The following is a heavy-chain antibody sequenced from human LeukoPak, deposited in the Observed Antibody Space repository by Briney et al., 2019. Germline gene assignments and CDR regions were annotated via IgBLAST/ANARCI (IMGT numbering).Heavy chain of an antibody. D-gene: IGHD6-13*01. CDR2: INHSGST. J-gene: IGHJ5*02. V-gene: IGHV4-34*01. Sequence: PSETLSLTCAVYGGSFSGYYWSWIRQPPGKGLEWIGEINHSGSTNYNPSLKSRVTISVDTSKNQFSLKLSSVTAADTAVYYCARERGSSSWYGNWFDPWGRGTLVPVSS. CDR1: GGSFSGYY. CDR3: ARERGSSSWYGNWFDP.